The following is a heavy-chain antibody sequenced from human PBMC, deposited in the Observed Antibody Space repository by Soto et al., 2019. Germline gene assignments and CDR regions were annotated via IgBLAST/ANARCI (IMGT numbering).Heavy chain of an antibody. Sequence: GGSLRLSCAASGFTFSSYGMHWVRQAPGKGLEWVAVISYDGSNKYYADSVKGRFTISRDNSKNTLYLQMNSLRAEDTAVYYCAKAGRNTYDFWSGTWNYFDYWGQGTLVTVS. CDR3: AKAGRNTYDFWSGTWNYFDY. CDR2: ISYDGSNK. V-gene: IGHV3-30*18. D-gene: IGHD3-3*01. J-gene: IGHJ4*02. CDR1: GFTFSSYG.